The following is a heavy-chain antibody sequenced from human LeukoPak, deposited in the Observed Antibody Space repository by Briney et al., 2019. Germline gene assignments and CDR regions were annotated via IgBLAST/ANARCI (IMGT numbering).Heavy chain of an antibody. CDR1: GFTVSSND. J-gene: IGHJ6*02. CDR2: IYSGGSA. Sequence: GESLRLSCAASGFTVSSNDMSWVRQAPGKGPEWVSLIYSGGSAYYADSVKGRFTISRDNSKNTLYLQMKSLRAEDTAVYYCARDSRVVVAAYYSNGMDVWGQGTTVTVSS. D-gene: IGHD6-19*01. V-gene: IGHV3-53*01. CDR3: ARDSRVVVAAYYSNGMDV.